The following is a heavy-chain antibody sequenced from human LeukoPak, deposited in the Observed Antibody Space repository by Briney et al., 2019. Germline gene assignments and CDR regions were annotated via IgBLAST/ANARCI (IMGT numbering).Heavy chain of an antibody. Sequence: GGSLRLSCAASGFTFSDYYMSWIRQAPGKGLEWVSYISSSGSTIYYADSVKGRFTISRDNAKNSLYLQMNSLRAEDTAVYYCARVSVLRYFDWYGTGAFDIWGQGTMVTVSS. V-gene: IGHV3-11*01. J-gene: IGHJ3*02. CDR2: ISSSGSTI. D-gene: IGHD3-9*01. CDR3: ARVSVLRYFDWYGTGAFDI. CDR1: GFTFSDYY.